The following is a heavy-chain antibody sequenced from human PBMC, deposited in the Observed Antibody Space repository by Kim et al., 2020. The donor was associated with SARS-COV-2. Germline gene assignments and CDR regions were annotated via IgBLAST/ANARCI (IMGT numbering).Heavy chain of an antibody. J-gene: IGHJ6*01. CDR3: ASLHVAACNYFPYYYY. CDR2: IYYSGST. Sequence: SETLSLTCTVSGGSISSSSYYWGWNRQPPGKGLEWIGSIYYSGSTYYNPSLKSRVTISVNTSKNQFSLKLSSVTAADTAEYYCASLHVAACNYFPYYYY. CDR1: GGSISSSSYY. V-gene: IGHV4-39*01. D-gene: IGHD6-13*01.